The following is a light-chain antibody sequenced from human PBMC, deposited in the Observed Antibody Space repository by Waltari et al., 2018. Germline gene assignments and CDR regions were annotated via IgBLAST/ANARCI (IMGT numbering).Light chain of an antibody. CDR2: GQD. V-gene: IGLV3-19*01. Sequence: SSELTQDTAVSVAWGQTVRTTCQRDSLRRYYASWYQKRPGHAPRLVLYGQDNRPSGIPDRFSGSTSGDTASLTITGAQAEDEADYYCHSRDTISTRVFGGGTRLTV. CDR1: SLRRYY. J-gene: IGLJ3*02. CDR3: HSRDTISTRV.